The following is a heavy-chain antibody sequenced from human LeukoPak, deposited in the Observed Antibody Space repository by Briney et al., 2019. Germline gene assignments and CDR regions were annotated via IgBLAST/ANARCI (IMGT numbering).Heavy chain of an antibody. J-gene: IGHJ3*02. V-gene: IGHV3-30*01. CDR1: GFTFSSYA. D-gene: IGHD3-22*01. Sequence: GRSLRLSCAASGFTFSSYAMHWVRQAPGKGLEWVAVISYDGSNKYYADSVKGRFTISRDNSKNTLYLQMNSLRAEDTAAYYCARGPYYYDSSGYYRAFDIWGQGTMVTVSS. CDR3: ARGPYYYDSSGYYRAFDI. CDR2: ISYDGSNK.